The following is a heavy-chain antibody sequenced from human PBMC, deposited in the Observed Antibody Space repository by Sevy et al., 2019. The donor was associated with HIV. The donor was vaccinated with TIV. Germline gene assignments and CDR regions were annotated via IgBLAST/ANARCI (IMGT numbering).Heavy chain of an antibody. CDR2: IKSKADGGTT. CDR3: TTHPSLSFARMVVAEGGMDV. V-gene: IGHV3-15*01. D-gene: IGHD3-22*01. J-gene: IGHJ6*02. Sequence: GGSLRLSCLASGFTFSDPWMSWVRQAPGKGLEWVGRIKSKADGGTTDYAAPVKGRFTIARDDSKNTLYLQMESLQTENTAVEYCTTHPSLSFARMVVAEGGMDVWGQGTTVTVSS. CDR1: GFTFSDPW.